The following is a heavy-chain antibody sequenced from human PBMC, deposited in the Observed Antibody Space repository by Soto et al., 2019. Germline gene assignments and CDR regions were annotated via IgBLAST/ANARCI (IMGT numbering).Heavy chain of an antibody. V-gene: IGHV3-21*01. CDR1: GFTFNTYS. D-gene: IGHD2-8*01. Sequence: LRLSCVASGFTFNTYSMNWVRQAPGKGLEWVSSISSTSTSIYYADPVKGRFTVSRDNAKSSVYLQMDSLRPEDTALYYCARDITFPNCTSTNCPPWGQGTLVTVSS. CDR3: ARDITFPNCTSTNCPP. CDR2: ISSTSTSI. J-gene: IGHJ5*02.